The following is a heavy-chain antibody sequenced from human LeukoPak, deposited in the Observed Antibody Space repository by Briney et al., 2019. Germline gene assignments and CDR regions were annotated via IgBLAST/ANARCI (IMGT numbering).Heavy chain of an antibody. CDR1: GFTFARSA. CDR2: IVIANGNT. CDR3: AAEDDFLTGYYDFDY. D-gene: IGHD3-9*01. V-gene: IGHV1-58*02. Sequence: ASLKVSCKASGFTFARSAIQWVRQRRGQRPEWIGWIVIANGNTNYAQKFQERLTITRDMSTSTAYMELSSLRSEDTAVYYCAAEDDFLTGYYDFDYSGQGTVVTVSS. J-gene: IGHJ4*02.